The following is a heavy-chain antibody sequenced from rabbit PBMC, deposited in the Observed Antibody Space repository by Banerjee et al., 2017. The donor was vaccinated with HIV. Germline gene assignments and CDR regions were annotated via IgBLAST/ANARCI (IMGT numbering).Heavy chain of an antibody. D-gene: IGHD1-1*01. CDR3: ARSGYVENSGYKGFNL. CDR2: IYGGSSGTT. V-gene: IGHV1S40*01. CDR1: GFSFSSYYY. J-gene: IGHJ4*01. Sequence: QSLEESGGDLVKPGASLTLTCTASGFSFSSYYYMCWVRQAPGKGLEWIACIYGGSSGTTYYASWTKGRFTISKTSSTTVTLQMTSLTAADTATYFCARSGYVENSGYKGFNLWGPGTLVTVS.